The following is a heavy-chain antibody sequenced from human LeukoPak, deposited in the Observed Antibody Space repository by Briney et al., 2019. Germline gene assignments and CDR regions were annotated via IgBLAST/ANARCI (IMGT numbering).Heavy chain of an antibody. D-gene: IGHD3-16*02. J-gene: IGHJ4*02. V-gene: IGHV3-20*04. CDR3: ARWELSGRVMERLSWIDH. CDR2: INWNGGGT. Sequence: PGGSLRLSCAASGFTFDDLGMTWVRQAPGKGLEWVSGINWNGGGTGYADSVKGRFTISRDNAKKILYLQMNSLRVEDTAVYYCARWELSGRVMERLSWIDHWGQGALVTVSS. CDR1: GFTFDDLG.